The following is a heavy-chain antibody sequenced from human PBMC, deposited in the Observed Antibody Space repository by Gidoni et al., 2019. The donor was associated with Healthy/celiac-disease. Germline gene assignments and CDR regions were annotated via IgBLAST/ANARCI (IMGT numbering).Heavy chain of an antibody. CDR2: INTNSGGT. CDR3: AREPLDYGDYVAYYYYYGMDV. V-gene: IGHV1-2*02. CDR1: GYTFTGYY. D-gene: IGHD4-17*01. Sequence: QVQLVQSGAEVKKPGASVKVPCKASGYTFTGYYIHSVRQAPGQGLEWMGWINTNSGGTNYAQKFQGRVNMTRDTSSSTAYMELSRLRSDDTAVYYCAREPLDYGDYVAYYYYYGMDVWGQGTTVTVSS. J-gene: IGHJ6*02.